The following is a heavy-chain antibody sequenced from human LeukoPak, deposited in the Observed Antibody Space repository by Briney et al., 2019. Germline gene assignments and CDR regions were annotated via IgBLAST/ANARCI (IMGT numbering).Heavy chain of an antibody. D-gene: IGHD6-13*01. V-gene: IGHV4-38-2*02. Sequence: SETLSLTCTVSGYSISSGYYWGWIRQPPGKGLEWIGEINHSGSTNYNPSLKSRVTISVDTSKNQFSLKLSSVTAADTAVYYCARGGSRKRIAAAGSIRGSYFDYWGQGTLVTVSS. CDR1: GYSISSGYY. CDR3: ARGGSRKRIAAAGSIRGSYFDY. J-gene: IGHJ4*02. CDR2: INHSGST.